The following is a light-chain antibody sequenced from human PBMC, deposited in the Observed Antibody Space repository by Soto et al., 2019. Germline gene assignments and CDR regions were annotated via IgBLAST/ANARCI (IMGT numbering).Light chain of an antibody. CDR2: DAS. CDR3: QQYNSYPYT. V-gene: IGKV1-5*01. CDR1: QSISSW. J-gene: IGKJ2*01. Sequence: DIQMTQSPSTLSASVGDRVTITCRTSQSISSWLAWYHQNPGKAPKLLIYDASSLESGVPSRFIGSGSGTEFTLTISSLQPDDFATYYCQQYNSYPYTFGQGTKLEIK.